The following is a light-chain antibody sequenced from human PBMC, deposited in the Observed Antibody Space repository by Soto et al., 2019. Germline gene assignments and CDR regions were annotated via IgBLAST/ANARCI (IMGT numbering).Light chain of an antibody. J-gene: IGKJ4*01. CDR1: QSVSSSY. Sequence: EIVLTQSPGTLSLSPGERATLSCRASQSVSSSYLAWYQQKPGQAPRLLIYGASSRATGIPDRFNGSGSGTDFTLTNNRLEPEDFAVYYCHQYGSSPLTFGGGTKVEIK. CDR2: GAS. V-gene: IGKV3-20*01. CDR3: HQYGSSPLT.